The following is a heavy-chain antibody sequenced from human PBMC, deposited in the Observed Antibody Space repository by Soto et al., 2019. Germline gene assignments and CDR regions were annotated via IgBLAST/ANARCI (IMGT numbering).Heavy chain of an antibody. CDR3: ARGRPAGYYDSSGIQAQRLSYFDY. V-gene: IGHV1-8*01. Sequence: ASVEVSCKASGYTFTSYNINWVRQAPGQGLEWVAGSNSNSGNSDHAQKFQGRLTVTRDTSISTAYMELSSLRSEDTAVYYCARGRPAGYYDSSGIQAQRLSYFDYWGQGTLVTVSS. CDR2: SNSNSGNS. CDR1: GYTFTSYN. J-gene: IGHJ4*02. D-gene: IGHD3-22*01.